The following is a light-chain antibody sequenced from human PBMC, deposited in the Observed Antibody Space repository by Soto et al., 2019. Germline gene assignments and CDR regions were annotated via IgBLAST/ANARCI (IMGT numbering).Light chain of an antibody. V-gene: IGKV3-11*01. CDR2: DAS. Sequence: EMVLTQSPATLSLSPGERATLSCRASQSVGSYFAWYQQKPGQAPRLLIFDASNRATGIPARFSGSGSGTDFTLTISSLEPEDLAVYDSHQRNNLPQWTFGQGTKVEIK. J-gene: IGKJ1*01. CDR3: HQRNNLPQWT. CDR1: QSVGSY.